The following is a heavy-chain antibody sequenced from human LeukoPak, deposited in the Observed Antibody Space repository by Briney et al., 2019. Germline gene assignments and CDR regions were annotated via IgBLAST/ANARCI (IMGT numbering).Heavy chain of an antibody. CDR2: INPNNGGT. CDR1: GHTFTGYY. V-gene: IGHV1-2*02. D-gene: IGHD3-16*01. J-gene: IGHJ4*02. CDR3: TRRLGAGPEGYDY. Sequence: ASVKVSCKASGHTFTGYYIHWVRQTPGQGLEWMGWINPNNGGTKYTQKFLGRVTITGDTSINTAYIEVTSLRPADTAVSYCTRRLGAGPEGYDYSGEGTLVTVSS.